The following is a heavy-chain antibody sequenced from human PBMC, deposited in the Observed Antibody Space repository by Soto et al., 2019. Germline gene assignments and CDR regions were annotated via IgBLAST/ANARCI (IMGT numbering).Heavy chain of an antibody. CDR3: ARANSGYDRPAYYYYYMDV. J-gene: IGHJ6*03. CDR1: GGSISSGGYY. CDR2: IYYSGST. Sequence: PSETLSLTCTVSGGSISSGGYYWSWIRQHPGKGLEWIGYIYYSGSTYYNPSLKSRVTISVDTSKNQFSLKLSSVTAADTAVYYCARANSGYDRPAYYYYYMDVWGKGTTVTVSS. V-gene: IGHV4-31*03. D-gene: IGHD5-12*01.